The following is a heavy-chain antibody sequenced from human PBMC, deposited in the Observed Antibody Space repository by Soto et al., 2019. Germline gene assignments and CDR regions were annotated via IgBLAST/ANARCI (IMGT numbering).Heavy chain of an antibody. D-gene: IGHD3-22*01. CDR2: NSSDGGIS. CDR1: GFTFSSYW. V-gene: IGHV3-74*01. J-gene: IGHJ4*02. Sequence: GGSLRLSCAASGFTFSSYWMYWVRQAPGKGLVWVARNSSDGGISDYADSVKGRFTVSRDNKKSFLYLQMDSLGPDDTALYYCVKDGDNTGYYFTYYFDHWGQGAPVTVSS. CDR3: VKDGDNTGYYFTYYFDH.